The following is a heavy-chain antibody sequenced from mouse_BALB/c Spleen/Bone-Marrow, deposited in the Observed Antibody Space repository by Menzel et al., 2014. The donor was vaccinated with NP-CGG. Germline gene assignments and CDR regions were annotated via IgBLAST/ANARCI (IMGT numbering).Heavy chain of an antibody. CDR2: ILPGSGST. CDR3: ARVIYWYHDD. V-gene: IGHV1-9*01. CDR1: GYSFRNYW. Sequence: VQLQLSGAELMKPGASVKISCMATGYSFRNYWIEWVKQRPGHGLEWIGGILPGSGSTDYIENFKGKATFTADTSSNTAYMQLSSLTSADTDDYYSARVIYWYHDDWSERTTVNVSS. J-gene: IGHJ1*01.